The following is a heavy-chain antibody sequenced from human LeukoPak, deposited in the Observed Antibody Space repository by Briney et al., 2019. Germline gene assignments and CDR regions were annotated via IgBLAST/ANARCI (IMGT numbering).Heavy chain of an antibody. V-gene: IGHV3-30*09. D-gene: IGHD3-3*01. CDR3: ARDPVLRFLEWLLYPYYFDY. J-gene: IGHJ4*02. Sequence: PGGSLRLSCAASGFTFSSYAMHWVRQAPGKGLEWVAVISYDGSNKYYADSVKGRFAISRDNSKNTLYLQMNSLRAEDTAVYYCARDPVLRFLEWLLYPYYFDYWGQGTLVTVSS. CDR2: ISYDGSNK. CDR1: GFTFSSYA.